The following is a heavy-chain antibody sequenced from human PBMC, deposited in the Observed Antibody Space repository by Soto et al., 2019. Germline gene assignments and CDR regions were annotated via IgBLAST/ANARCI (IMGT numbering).Heavy chain of an antibody. CDR3: ARGVVWSGYPHAFDI. V-gene: IGHV3-33*01. Sequence: GGSLRLSCAASGFTFSSYGMHWVRQAPGKGLEWVAVIWYDGSNKYYADSVKGRFTISRDNSKNTLYLQMNSLRAEDTAVYYCARGVVWSGYPHAFDIWGQGTMVTVS. D-gene: IGHD3-3*01. J-gene: IGHJ3*02. CDR1: GFTFSSYG. CDR2: IWYDGSNK.